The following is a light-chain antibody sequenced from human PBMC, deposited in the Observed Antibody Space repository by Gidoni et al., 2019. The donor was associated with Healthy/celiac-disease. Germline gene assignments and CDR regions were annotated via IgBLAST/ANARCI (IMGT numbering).Light chain of an antibody. CDR2: QDS. CDR3: QAWDSSTAWV. CDR1: KLGDKY. V-gene: IGLV3-1*01. Sequence: SYELTHPPSVSVSPGHTASITFSGDKLGDKYARWYHQKPGHSPVLVIYQDSKRPSGIPERFSGSNSGNTATLTISGTQAMDEADYYCQAWDSSTAWVFGGGTKLTVL. J-gene: IGLJ2*01.